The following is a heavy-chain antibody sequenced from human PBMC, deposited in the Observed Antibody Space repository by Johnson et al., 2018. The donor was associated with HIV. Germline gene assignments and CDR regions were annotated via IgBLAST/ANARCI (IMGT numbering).Heavy chain of an antibody. V-gene: IGHV3-20*04. J-gene: IGHJ3*02. CDR1: GFTFDDHG. CDR3: ARDLTVADIGHYACDI. Sequence: VHLVESGGGVVRPGGFLRLSCAASGFTFDDHGMSWVRQAPGKGLEWISGINWNGGNRGYADSVKGQFIISRDNGKNSLYLQMNSLRADDTALYYCARDLTVADIGHYACDIWGQGTMVTVSS. D-gene: IGHD6-19*01. CDR2: INWNGGNR.